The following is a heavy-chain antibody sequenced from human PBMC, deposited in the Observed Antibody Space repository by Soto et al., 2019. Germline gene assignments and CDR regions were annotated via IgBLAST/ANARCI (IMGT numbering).Heavy chain of an antibody. CDR2: VKSKNDGGTT. CDR1: GFTFSNAW. Sequence: GGSLRLSCAASGFTFSNAWINWVRQAPGKGLEWVGRVKSKNDGGTTDFAAPVKGRFAISRDDSKNMVYLEMNSLQTEDTAIYYCTTDSHITPIIVRFDYWGHGTLVTVSS. D-gene: IGHD3-10*01. CDR3: TTDSHITPIIVRFDY. V-gene: IGHV3-15*07. J-gene: IGHJ4*01.